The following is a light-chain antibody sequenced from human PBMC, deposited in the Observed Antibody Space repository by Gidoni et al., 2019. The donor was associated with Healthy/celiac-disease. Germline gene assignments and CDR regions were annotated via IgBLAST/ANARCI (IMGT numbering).Light chain of an antibody. CDR2: AAS. J-gene: IGKJ1*01. CDR3: LQDYNYPWT. V-gene: IGKV1-6*02. Sequence: AIQMTQSPSSLSASVGDRVTITCRASQGIGNDLAWYQQKPEKAPKLLIYAASSLQSGVPSRFSGSGSGTDFTLTISSLQPEDFATYYCLQDYNYPWTFGQGTKVEIK. CDR1: QGIGND.